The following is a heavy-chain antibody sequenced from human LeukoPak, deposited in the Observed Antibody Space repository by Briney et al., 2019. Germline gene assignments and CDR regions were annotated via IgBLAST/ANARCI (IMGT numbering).Heavy chain of an antibody. J-gene: IGHJ3*02. CDR2: IYYSGST. CDR3: ARDDYGVRFHAFDI. Sequence: SETLSLTCTVSGGSISSYYWSWIRQPPGKGLEWIGYIYYSGSTNYNPSLKSRVTISVDTSKNQFSLKLSSVTAADTAVYYCARDDYGVRFHAFDIWGQGTMVTVSS. CDR1: GGSISSYY. V-gene: IGHV4-59*12. D-gene: IGHD4-17*01.